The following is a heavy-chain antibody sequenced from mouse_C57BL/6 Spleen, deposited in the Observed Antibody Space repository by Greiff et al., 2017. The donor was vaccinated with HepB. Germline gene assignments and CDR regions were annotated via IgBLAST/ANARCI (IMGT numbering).Heavy chain of an antibody. V-gene: IGHV5-17*01. CDR1: GFTFSDYG. CDR2: ISSGSSTI. Sequence: EVKLMESGGGLVKPGGSLKLSCAASGFTFSDYGMHWVRQAPEKGLGWVAYISSGSSTIYYADTVKGRFTISRDNAKNTLFLQMTSLRSEDTAMYYCARPGWNYAMDYWGQGTSVTVSS. CDR3: ARPGWNYAMDY. J-gene: IGHJ4*01. D-gene: IGHD1-1*02.